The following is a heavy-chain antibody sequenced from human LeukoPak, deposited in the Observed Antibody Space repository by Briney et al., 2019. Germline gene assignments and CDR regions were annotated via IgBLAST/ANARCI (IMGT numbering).Heavy chain of an antibody. CDR1: GFTFNNYA. CDR3: AKIFHTDGYYLGEHLFDA. CDR2: ISGSGGST. D-gene: IGHD3-22*01. Sequence: GGSLRLSCAASGFTFNNYAMSWVRQAPGKWPEWLSAISGSGGSTTDADSVKGRFTTSRDNSKSTLYLQMNRLRAEDTAIYYCAKIFHTDGYYLGEHLFDAWGQGTLVTVSS. J-gene: IGHJ5*02. V-gene: IGHV3-23*01.